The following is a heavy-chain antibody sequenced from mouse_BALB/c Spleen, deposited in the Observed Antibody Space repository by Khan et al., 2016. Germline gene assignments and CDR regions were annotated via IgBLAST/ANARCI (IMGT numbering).Heavy chain of an antibody. D-gene: IGHD1-1*01. Sequence: VQLQQSGPDLVKPGASVKISCKASGYSFTGYYMYWVKQSHEKSLEWIGRINPNNGGSYSNQKVKGKAILTVDKSSSTDYMELRSLTSEDSAVYYCLRDAMDYWGQGTSVTVSS. J-gene: IGHJ4*01. CDR2: INPNNGGS. CDR1: GYSFTGYY. V-gene: IGHV1-18*01. CDR3: LRDAMDY.